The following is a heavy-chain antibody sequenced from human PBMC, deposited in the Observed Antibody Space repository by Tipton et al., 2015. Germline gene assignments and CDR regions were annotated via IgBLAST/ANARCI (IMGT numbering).Heavy chain of an antibody. Sequence: QVQLVQSGAEVKKTGASVRVSCKASGYTFTGYYMHWVRQAPGRGLEWMGWINPNNGDTDYAQKFQGRVTMTRDTSLSTAYMDLSGLTSDDTAVYYCASSIIKGYDYWGQGTLVTVSS. CDR3: ASSIIKGYDY. J-gene: IGHJ4*02. D-gene: IGHD1-14*01. CDR1: GYTFTGYY. CDR2: INPNNGDT. V-gene: IGHV1-2*02.